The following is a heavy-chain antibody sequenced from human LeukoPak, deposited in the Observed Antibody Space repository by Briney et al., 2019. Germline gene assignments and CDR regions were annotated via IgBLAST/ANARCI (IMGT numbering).Heavy chain of an antibody. D-gene: IGHD6-13*01. Sequence: ASVTVSCKASGYTFTGYFMHWVRQAPGQGLEWMGWINPNSGGTNYAQKFQGRVTIPRDTSIHTAYMELSRLRSDDTAVYYCAREQIAAAGTSLGYFDYWGQGTLVTVSS. CDR2: INPNSGGT. V-gene: IGHV1-2*02. J-gene: IGHJ4*02. CDR3: AREQIAAAGTSLGYFDY. CDR1: GYTFTGYF.